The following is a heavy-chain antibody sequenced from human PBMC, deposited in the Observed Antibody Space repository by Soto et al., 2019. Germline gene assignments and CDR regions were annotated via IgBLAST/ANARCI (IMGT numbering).Heavy chain of an antibody. J-gene: IGHJ5*02. CDR3: AREVGPDRWIEP. CDR2: IHYSGST. V-gene: IGHV4-59*01. CDR1: GGSISGSY. Sequence: PSETLSLTCTVSGGSISGSYWSWIRQTPGKVLEWVGYIHYSGSTNYNPSLKSRVTMSVDTAKNQFSLQLSSVTAADTAVYYCAREVGPDRWIEPWGQGTLVTVSA.